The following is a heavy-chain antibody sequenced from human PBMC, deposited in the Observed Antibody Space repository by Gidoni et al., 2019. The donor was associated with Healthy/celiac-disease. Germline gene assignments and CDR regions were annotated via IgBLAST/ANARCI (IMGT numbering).Heavy chain of an antibody. CDR2: ISSSGRTI. CDR1: GFTFSDYY. J-gene: IGHJ6*03. D-gene: IGHD2-8*01. Sequence: QVQLVESGGGLVKPGGSLSLSCSASGFTFSDYYMNWIRQAPGKGLEGVSYISSSGRTIYYADYVKGRFTISRDNAKNSLYLQMNSLRAEDTAVYYCAGAALTYYYYYMDVWGKGTTVTVSS. V-gene: IGHV3-11*01. CDR3: AGAALTYYYYYMDV.